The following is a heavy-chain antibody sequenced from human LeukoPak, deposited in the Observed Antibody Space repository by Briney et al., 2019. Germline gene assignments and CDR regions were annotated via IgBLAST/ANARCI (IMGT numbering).Heavy chain of an antibody. Sequence: PSETLSLTCNVSGGSISSGDYYWSWIRQPAGKGLEWIGYIHYSGSTNYNPSLKSRVTILVDTSKNQFSLKLSSVTAADTAVYYCARVEEGYGSGRRENYYYYYMDVWGKGTTVTISS. V-gene: IGHV4-61*10. J-gene: IGHJ6*03. D-gene: IGHD3-10*01. CDR3: ARVEEGYGSGRRENYYYYYMDV. CDR1: GGSISSGDYY. CDR2: IHYSGST.